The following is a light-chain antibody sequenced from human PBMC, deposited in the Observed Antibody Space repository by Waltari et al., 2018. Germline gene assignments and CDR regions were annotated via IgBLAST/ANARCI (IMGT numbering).Light chain of an antibody. V-gene: IGKV3-20*01. CDR1: QSVSRA. J-gene: IGKJ1*01. Sequence: EIVLTQSPGTLSLSLGERATVSCRASQSVSRALAWYQQKPGQAPRLPIYGASTRATGIPGRFSGSVSGTDFSLTISRLEPDDFAVYYCQHYLRLPVTFGQGTTVEI. CDR3: QHYLRLPVT. CDR2: GAS.